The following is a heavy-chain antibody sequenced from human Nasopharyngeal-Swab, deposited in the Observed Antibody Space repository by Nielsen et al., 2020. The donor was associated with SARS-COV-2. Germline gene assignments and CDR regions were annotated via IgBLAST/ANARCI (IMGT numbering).Heavy chain of an antibody. V-gene: IGHV3-53*01. Sequence: GGSMSLSCAASGVTVSSNYMSWVRQAPGKGLERVSVIYSGGSTYYADYVKGRFTISRYKSKNTLYLQMNSLRAEDTAVYYCARDVGNDAVDIWGQGTMVTVSS. CDR3: ARDVGNDAVDI. CDR2: IYSGGST. CDR1: GVTVSSNY. J-gene: IGHJ3*02. D-gene: IGHD1-26*01.